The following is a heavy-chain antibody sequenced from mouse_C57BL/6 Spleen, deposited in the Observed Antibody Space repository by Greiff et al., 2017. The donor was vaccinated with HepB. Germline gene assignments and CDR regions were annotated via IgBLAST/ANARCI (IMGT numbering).Heavy chain of an antibody. CDR2: IDPSDSYT. Sequence: QVQLQHPGAELVRPGTSVKLSCKASGYTFTSYWMHWVKQRPGQGLEWIGVIDPSDSYTNYNQKFKGKATLTVDTSSSTAYMQLSSLTSEDSAVYYCARGMNYGSTHAMDYWGQGTSVTVSS. J-gene: IGHJ4*01. CDR3: ARGMNYGSTHAMDY. V-gene: IGHV1-59*01. CDR1: GYTFTSYW. D-gene: IGHD1-1*01.